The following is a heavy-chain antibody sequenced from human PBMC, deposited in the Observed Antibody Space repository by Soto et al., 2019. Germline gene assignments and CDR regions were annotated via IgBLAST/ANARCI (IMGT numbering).Heavy chain of an antibody. Sequence: GESLKISCKGSGYNFTSYWIDWVRQMPEKGLEWMGRIDPSDSYTNYSPSFQGHVTISADKTISTAYLQWSSLKASDTAVYYCARESGVPRGHLLSYGDYVASFDYWGQGTLVTVSS. CDR3: ARESGVPRGHLLSYGDYVASFDY. CDR2: IDPSDSYT. CDR1: GYNFTSYW. D-gene: IGHD4-17*01. V-gene: IGHV5-10-1*01. J-gene: IGHJ4*02.